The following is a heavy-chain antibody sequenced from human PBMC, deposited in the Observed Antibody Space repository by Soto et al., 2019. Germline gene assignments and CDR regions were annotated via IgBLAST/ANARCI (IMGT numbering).Heavy chain of an antibody. V-gene: IGHV3-74*01. J-gene: IGHJ4*02. D-gene: IGHD2-2*01. Sequence: GGSLRLSCAASGFTFSSYWMHWVRQAPGKGLVWVSRINSDGSSTSYADSVKGRFTISRDNAKNTLYLQMNSLRAEDTAVYYCARDHSRYCSSTSCYESPYYFDYWGQGTLVTVSS. CDR2: INSDGSST. CDR3: ARDHSRYCSSTSCYESPYYFDY. CDR1: GFTFSSYW.